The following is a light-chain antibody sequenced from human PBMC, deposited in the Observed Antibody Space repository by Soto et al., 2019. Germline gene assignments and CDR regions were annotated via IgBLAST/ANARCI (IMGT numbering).Light chain of an antibody. V-gene: IGKV1-5*01. Sequence: DIQLTQSPSFLSASVGDRVTIACRASQNIGSRLAWYQQKPDEAPKLLIYDASSLESGVPLRFGGSGSGTDFTLIISSLQPDDFATYYCQQCNTPFTFGGGTKVDIK. CDR1: QNIGSR. CDR3: QQCNTPFT. CDR2: DAS. J-gene: IGKJ4*01.